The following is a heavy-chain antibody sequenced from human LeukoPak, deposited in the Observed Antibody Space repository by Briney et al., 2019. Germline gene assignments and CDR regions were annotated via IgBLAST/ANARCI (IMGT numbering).Heavy chain of an antibody. CDR2: IYTSGST. CDR1: GGSISIYY. J-gene: IGHJ4*02. V-gene: IGHV4-4*07. CDR3: ARDDSSSWYYFDY. D-gene: IGHD6-13*01. Sequence: SETLSLTCTVSGGSISIYYWSWIRQPAGKGLEWIGHIYTSGSTNYNPSLKSRVTMSVDTSKNQFSLKLSSVTAADTAVYYCARDDSSSWYYFDYWGQGTLVTVSS.